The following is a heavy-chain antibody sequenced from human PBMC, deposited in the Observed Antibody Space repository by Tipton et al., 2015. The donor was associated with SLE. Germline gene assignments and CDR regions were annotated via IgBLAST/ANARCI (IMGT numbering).Heavy chain of an antibody. CDR2: ISSSSSYI. D-gene: IGHD3-3*01. CDR3: ARPYDFWSGYPDY. CDR1: GFTFSSYG. Sequence: SLRLSCAASGFTFSSYGMHWVRQAPGKGLEWVSSISSSSSYIYYADSVKGRFTISRDNAKNSLYLQMNSLRAEDTAVYYCARPYDFWSGYPDYWGQGTLVTVSS. J-gene: IGHJ4*02. V-gene: IGHV3-21*01.